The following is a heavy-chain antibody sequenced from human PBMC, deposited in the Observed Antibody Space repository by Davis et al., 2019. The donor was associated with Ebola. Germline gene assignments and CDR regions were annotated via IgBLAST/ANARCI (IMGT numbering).Heavy chain of an antibody. D-gene: IGHD3-16*02. V-gene: IGHV5-51*01. J-gene: IGHJ4*02. CDR2: IYPGDSDT. Sequence: PGGSLRPSCKRSGYSFTSYWSGWVRQLPGKGLEWMGIIYPGDSDTRYSPSFQGQVTISADKSISTACLQWSSLKASDTAMYSCAIQWRSYRESDYWGQGTLVTVSS. CDR1: GYSFTSYW. CDR3: AIQWRSYRESDY.